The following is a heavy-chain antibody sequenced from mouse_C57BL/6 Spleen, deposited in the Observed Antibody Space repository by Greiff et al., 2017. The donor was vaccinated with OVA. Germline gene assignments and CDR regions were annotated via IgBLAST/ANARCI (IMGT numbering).Heavy chain of an antibody. CDR2: INPYNGGT. CDR3: ARYGNYLYYFDY. CDR1: GYTFTDYY. J-gene: IGHJ2*01. Sequence: VQLKQYGPVLVKPGASVKMSCKASGYTFTDYYMNWVKQSHGKSLEWIGVINPYNGGTSYNQKFKGKATLTVDKSSSTAYMELNSLTSEDSAVYYCARYGNYLYYFDYWGQGTTLTVSS. D-gene: IGHD2-1*01. V-gene: IGHV1-19*01.